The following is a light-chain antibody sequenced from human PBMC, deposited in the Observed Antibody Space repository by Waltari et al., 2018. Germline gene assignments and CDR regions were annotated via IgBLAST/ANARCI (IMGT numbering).Light chain of an antibody. CDR2: GAY. CDR3: QQYNTWPPWT. CDR1: QTVSSN. Sequence: ETVMTQSPATLSVSPGESATLSCRTSQTVSSNLDWYQQKPGQAPRLLIYGAYIRATGVPARFSGSGSGTQFTLTIHSLQSEDFAIYYCQQYNTWPPWTFGQGTKVDIK. V-gene: IGKV3-15*01. J-gene: IGKJ1*01.